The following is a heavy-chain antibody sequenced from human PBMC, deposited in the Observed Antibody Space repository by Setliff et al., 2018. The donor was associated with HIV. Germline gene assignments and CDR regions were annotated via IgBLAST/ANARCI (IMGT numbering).Heavy chain of an antibody. CDR1: GFTFSSYA. CDR2: ITGGGDHT. D-gene: IGHD6-19*01. Sequence: GASVKVSCASSGFTFSSYAMNWVRQAPGKGLEWVSAITGGGDHTYYADSVKGRFTISRDNSRNTVYLQMNSMRAHDTAVYYCAKEGSTAVAGYADYFQYWVQGTLVTVSS. CDR3: AKEGSTAVAGYADYFQY. J-gene: IGHJ1*01. V-gene: IGHV3-23*01.